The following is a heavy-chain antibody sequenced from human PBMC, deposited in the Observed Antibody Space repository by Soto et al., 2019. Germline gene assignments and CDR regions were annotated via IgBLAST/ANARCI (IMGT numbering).Heavy chain of an antibody. D-gene: IGHD1-26*01. CDR1: GFTFSNYG. V-gene: IGHV3-33*01. Sequence: GGSLRLSCAASGFTFSNYGMHWVRQAPGKGLEWVAIIWHDGNNKYYADAVRGRFIISRDNSKNRLYLQMNSLRAEDTAVYYCASDLVGASDSYGLDVWGQGTPVTVS. CDR3: ASDLVGASDSYGLDV. J-gene: IGHJ6*02. CDR2: IWHDGNNK.